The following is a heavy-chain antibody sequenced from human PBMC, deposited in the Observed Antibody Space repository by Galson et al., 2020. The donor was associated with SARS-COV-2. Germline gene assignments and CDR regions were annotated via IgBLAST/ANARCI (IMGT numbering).Heavy chain of an antibody. CDR3: ASKRVGATPH. CDR2: IYSGGNT. Sequence: GGSLRLSCAASEFTVSSNYMSWVRQAPGKGLEWVSIIYSGGNTYYADSVKGRFTISRDNSKNTLYLQMNSLRTEDTTVYYCASKRVGATPHWGQGTLVTVSS. CDR1: EFTVSSNY. J-gene: IGHJ4*02. V-gene: IGHV3-66*02. D-gene: IGHD1-26*01.